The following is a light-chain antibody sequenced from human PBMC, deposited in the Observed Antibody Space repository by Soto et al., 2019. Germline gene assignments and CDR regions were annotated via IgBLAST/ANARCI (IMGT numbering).Light chain of an antibody. CDR3: SSYTSTSTYV. V-gene: IGLV2-14*01. CDR1: SDDVGDYNY. J-gene: IGLJ1*01. CDR2: DVI. Sequence: LTQPASVSGSPGQSITISCTGTSDDVGDYNYVSWSQQHPGKAPKLMIYDVINRPSGVSNRFSGSKSGNTASLTISGLQAEDEADYYCSSYTSTSTYVFGTGTKVTVL.